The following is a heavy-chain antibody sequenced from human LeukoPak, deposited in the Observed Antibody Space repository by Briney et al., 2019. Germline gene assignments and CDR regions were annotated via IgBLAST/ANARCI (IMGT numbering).Heavy chain of an antibody. D-gene: IGHD3-10*01. J-gene: IGHJ4*02. CDR2: IIPIFGTA. CDR1: GGSFSSYA. V-gene: IGHV1-69*05. CDR3: ARDYGSGSYPPIWGYFDY. Sequence: SVKVSCKASGGSFSSYAISWVRQAPGQGLEWMGGIIPIFGTANYAQKFQGRVTVTTDESTSTAYMELSSLRSEDTAVYYCARDYGSGSYPPIWGYFDYWGQGTLVTVSS.